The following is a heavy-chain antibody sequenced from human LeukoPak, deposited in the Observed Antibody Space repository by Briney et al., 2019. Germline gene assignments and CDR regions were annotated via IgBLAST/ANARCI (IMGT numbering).Heavy chain of an antibody. J-gene: IGHJ4*02. CDR2: INHSGST. D-gene: IGHD2-15*01. V-gene: IGHV4-34*01. CDR3: ASHLGILPAAY. CDR1: GESFSGYY. Sequence: SETLSLTCAVYGESFSGYYWSWIRQPPGKGLEWIGEINHSGSTNYNPSLKSRVTISVDTSKNQFSLKLSSVTAADTAVYYCASHLGILPAAYWGQGTLVTVSS.